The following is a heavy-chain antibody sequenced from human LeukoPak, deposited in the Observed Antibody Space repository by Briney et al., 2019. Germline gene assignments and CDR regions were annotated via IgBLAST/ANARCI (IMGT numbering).Heavy chain of an antibody. CDR1: GFTFSSYA. J-gene: IGHJ1*01. D-gene: IGHD3-10*01. V-gene: IGHV3-23*01. Sequence: GGSLRLSCAASGFTFSSYAMSCVRQAPGKGLGWGSAISGSGGSTYYADSVKGRFTISRDNSKNTLYLQMNSLRAEDTAVYYCAKEKEPNYYGSGSYRYFQHWGQGTLVTVSS. CDR3: AKEKEPNYYGSGSYRYFQH. CDR2: ISGSGGST.